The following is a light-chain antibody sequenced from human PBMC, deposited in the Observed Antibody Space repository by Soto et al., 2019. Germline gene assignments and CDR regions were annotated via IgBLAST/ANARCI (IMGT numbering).Light chain of an antibody. CDR3: QQSYNTPPT. V-gene: IGKV1-39*01. J-gene: IGKJ1*01. CDR1: QSISSY. Sequence: DIQMTQSPSSLSASVGDRVTITCRASQSISSYLNWYQQKPGKAPKLLIYAASSLQSGVPSRFSGSGSGTDVTLTISSLQPEDFATYYCQQSYNTPPTFGQGTKVEIK. CDR2: AAS.